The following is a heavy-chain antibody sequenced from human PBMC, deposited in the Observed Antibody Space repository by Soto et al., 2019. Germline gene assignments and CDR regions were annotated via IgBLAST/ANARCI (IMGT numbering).Heavy chain of an antibody. J-gene: IGHJ4*02. CDR1: GGSISSSSYY. V-gene: IGHV4-39*01. D-gene: IGHD2-15*01. CDR2: IYYSGST. CDR3: ARPGYCSGGSCYYFDY. Sequence: NPSETLSLTCTVPGGSISSSSYYWGWIRQPPGKGLEWIGSIYYSGSTYYNPSLKSRVTISVDTSKNQFSLKLSSVTAADTAVYYCARPGYCSGGSCYYFDYWGQGTLVTVSS.